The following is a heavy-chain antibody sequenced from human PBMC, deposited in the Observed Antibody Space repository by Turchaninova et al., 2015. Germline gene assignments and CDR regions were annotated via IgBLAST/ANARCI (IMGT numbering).Heavy chain of an antibody. Sequence: QVQIVQSGAEVKKPGASVRLSCQASGYSFPSLAILWVRQAPGQSLEWMGWISGGNGHTKYSQKFQGRVAITRDTSALTAYMELSSLRPEDTAVYYCVRDNGAYILPYWGQGTLVTVSS. CDR3: VRDNGAYILPY. CDR1: GYSFPSLA. J-gene: IGHJ4*02. CDR2: ISGGNGHT. D-gene: IGHD2-21*01. V-gene: IGHV1-3*01.